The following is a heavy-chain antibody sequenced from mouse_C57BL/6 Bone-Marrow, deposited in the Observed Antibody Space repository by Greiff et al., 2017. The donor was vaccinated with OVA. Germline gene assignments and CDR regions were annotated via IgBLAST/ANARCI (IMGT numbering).Heavy chain of an antibody. V-gene: IGHV1-76*01. Sequence: VKLMESGAELVRPGASVKLSCKASGYTFTDYYINWVKQRPGQGLEWIARIYPGSGNTYYNEKFKGKATLTAEKSSSTAYMQLSSLTSEDSAVYFCAGGYYLFAYWGQGTLVTVSA. CDR1: GYTFTDYY. J-gene: IGHJ3*01. CDR2: IYPGSGNT. D-gene: IGHD2-3*01. CDR3: AGGYYLFAY.